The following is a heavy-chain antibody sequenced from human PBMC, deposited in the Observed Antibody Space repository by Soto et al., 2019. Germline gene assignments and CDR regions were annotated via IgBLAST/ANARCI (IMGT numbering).Heavy chain of an antibody. CDR2: ISGSGGST. V-gene: IGHV3-23*01. CDR1: GFTFSSYA. D-gene: IGHD3-3*01. J-gene: IGHJ3*02. Sequence: GGSLRLSCAASGFTFSSYAMSWVRQAPGKGLEWVSAISGSGGSTYYADSVKGRFTISRDNSKNTLYLQMNSLRAEDTAVYYCAKDRTIFGVVIRAFDIWGQGTMVTVSS. CDR3: AKDRTIFGVVIRAFDI.